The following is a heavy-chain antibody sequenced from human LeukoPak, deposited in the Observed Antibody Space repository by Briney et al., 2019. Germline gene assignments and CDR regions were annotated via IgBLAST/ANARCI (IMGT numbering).Heavy chain of an antibody. CDR3: ARAPTNTAMVDY. CDR1: GGSFSGYY. J-gene: IGHJ4*02. CDR2: INHSGST. D-gene: IGHD5-18*01. V-gene: IGHV4-34*01. Sequence: SETLSLTCAVYGGSFSGYYWSWIRQPPGKGLEWIGEINHSGSTYYNPSLKSRVTISVDTSKNQFSLKLSSVTAADTAVYYCARAPTNTAMVDYWGQGTLVTVSS.